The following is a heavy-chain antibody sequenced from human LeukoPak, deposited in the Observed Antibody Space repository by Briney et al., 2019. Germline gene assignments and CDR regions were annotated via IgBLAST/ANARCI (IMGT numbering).Heavy chain of an antibody. V-gene: IGHV4-39*01. J-gene: IGHJ4*02. CDR3: ARQVNIVGTFDC. D-gene: IGHD5-12*01. CDR1: RDSISSSCYY. CDR2: IYYSGST. Sequence: DPSETLSLTCTGSRDSISSSCYYWGWIRQPPGKGLEWIGTIYYSGSTYYNPSLTTRVTISVDTSKNQFSLKLSSVTAADTAVYYCARQVNIVGTFDCWGQGTLVTVSS.